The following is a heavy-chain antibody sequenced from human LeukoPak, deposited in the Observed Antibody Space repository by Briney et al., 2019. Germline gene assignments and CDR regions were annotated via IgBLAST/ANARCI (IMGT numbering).Heavy chain of an antibody. D-gene: IGHD4-17*01. CDR1: GGSFSGYY. V-gene: IGHV4-34*01. CDR3: ARRCVTVTTVLDFDY. J-gene: IGHJ4*02. Sequence: SETLSLTCAVYGGSFSGYYWSWIRQPPGKGLEWIGEINHSGSTNYNPSLKSRVTISVDTSKNQFSLKLSSVTATDTAVYYCARRCVTVTTVLDFDYWGQGTLVTVSS. CDR2: INHSGST.